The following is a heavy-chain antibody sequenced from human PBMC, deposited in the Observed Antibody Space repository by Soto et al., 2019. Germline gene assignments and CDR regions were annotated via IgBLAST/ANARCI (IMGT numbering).Heavy chain of an antibody. V-gene: IGHV3-9*01. CDR1: GFTFDDYA. J-gene: IGHJ4*02. CDR2: ISWNSGSI. D-gene: IGHD5-12*01. CDR3: AKDIFSGGGIVATMGYFDY. Sequence: GGSLRLSCAASGFTFDDYAMHWVRQAPGKGLEWVSGISWNSGSIGYADSVKGRFTISRDNAKNSLYLQMNSLRAEDTALYYCAKDIFSGGGIVATMGYFDYWGQGTLVTVSS.